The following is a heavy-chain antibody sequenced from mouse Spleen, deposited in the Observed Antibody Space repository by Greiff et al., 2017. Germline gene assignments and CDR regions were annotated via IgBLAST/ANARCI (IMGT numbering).Heavy chain of an antibody. CDR1: GFTFSSYA. D-gene: IGHD4-1*01. V-gene: IGHV5-9-4*01. J-gene: IGHJ4*01. Sequence: EVKLMESGGGLVKPGGSLKLSCAASGFTFSSYAMSWVRQSPEKRLEWVAEISSGGSYTYYPDTVTGRFTISRDNAKNTLYLEMSSLRSEDTAMYYCARDGTSAMDYWGQGTSVTVSS. CDR2: ISSGGSYT. CDR3: ARDGTSAMDY.